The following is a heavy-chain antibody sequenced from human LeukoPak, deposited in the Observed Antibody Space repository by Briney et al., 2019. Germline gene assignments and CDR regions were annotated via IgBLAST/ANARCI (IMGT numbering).Heavy chain of an antibody. Sequence: GSVTVSCMASGYTFTSYGISGVGQAPGQGLEGMGWISAYNGNTNYAQKLQGRVTMTTATSTSTAYMELRSLRSDDTAVYYCARDYYDSSGYFDYWGQGTLVTVSS. CDR3: ARDYYDSSGYFDY. CDR2: ISAYNGNT. J-gene: IGHJ4*02. CDR1: GYTFTSYG. D-gene: IGHD3-22*01. V-gene: IGHV1-18*01.